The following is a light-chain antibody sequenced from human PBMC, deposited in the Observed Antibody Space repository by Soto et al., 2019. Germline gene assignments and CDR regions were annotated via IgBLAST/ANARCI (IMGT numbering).Light chain of an antibody. CDR2: AVS. J-gene: IGLJ2*01. Sequence: QSALTQPASVSGSPGQWITISCAGTNSDVGNYNLVSWYQHHPGKAPRLIIYAVSKRPSGISDRFSGSKSGSTASLTISGLQPEDEADYHCCSYAGNTTFKFGGGTKLIVL. CDR3: CSYAGNTTFK. CDR1: NSDVGNYNL. V-gene: IGLV2-23*02.